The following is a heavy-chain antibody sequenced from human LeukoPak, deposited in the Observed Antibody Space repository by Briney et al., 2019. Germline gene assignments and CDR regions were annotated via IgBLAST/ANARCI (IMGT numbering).Heavy chain of an antibody. D-gene: IGHD3-10*01. V-gene: IGHV2-70*17. J-gene: IGHJ4*02. CDR2: IDWDDDE. CDR3: ARTGGSSGSYYPDY. CDR1: GFSLSTTGLC. Sequence: SGPALVQPTQTLTLTCTFSGFSLSTTGLCVSWVRQPPGKALEWLARIDWDDDEFYSTSLKTRLSIFKDTSKNHVVLTMTNMDPVDTATYYCARTGGSSGSYYPDYWGQGTLVTVSS.